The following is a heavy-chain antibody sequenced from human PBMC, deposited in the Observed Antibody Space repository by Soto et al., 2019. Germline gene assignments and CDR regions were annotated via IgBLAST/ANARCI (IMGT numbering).Heavy chain of an antibody. D-gene: IGHD1-26*01. Sequence: QVHLVESGGGVVHTGRSLRLSCAAYGFTFNTYAMHWVRQAPGKGLEWVAVISYDGFNKYYTDSVKGRFTISRDNSKNTLYLQMNSLKPEDSGVYYCAGVEDEGGSYYDWGQGTLVTVSS. V-gene: IGHV3-30*10. CDR3: AGVEDEGGSYYD. CDR1: GFTFNTYA. J-gene: IGHJ4*02. CDR2: ISYDGFNK.